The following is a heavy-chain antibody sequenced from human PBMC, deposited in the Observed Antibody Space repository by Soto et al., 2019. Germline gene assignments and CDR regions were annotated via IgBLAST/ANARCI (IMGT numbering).Heavy chain of an antibody. J-gene: IGHJ6*03. Sequence: GGSLRLSCAASGFTFDDYAMHWVRQAPGKGLEWVSGISWNSGSIGYADSVKGRFTISRDNAKNSLYLQMNSLRAEDTALYYCWTFLEWGHYYYYMDVWGKGTTVTVSS. D-gene: IGHD3-3*02. CDR2: ISWNSGSI. V-gene: IGHV3-9*01. CDR1: GFTFDDYA. CDR3: WTFLEWGHYYYYMDV.